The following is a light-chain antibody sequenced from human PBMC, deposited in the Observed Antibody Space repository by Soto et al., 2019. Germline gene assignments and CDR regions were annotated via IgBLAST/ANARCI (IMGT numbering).Light chain of an antibody. CDR3: QQYNTYSRT. J-gene: IGKJ1*01. Sequence: DIQMTQSPSTLSASVGDRVTITCRASQSISSWLAWYQQKPGKAPKLLIYKASSLESGAPSRFSGSGSGTEFTLTISSLQPDDFATYYCQQYNTYSRTCGQGTKVEIK. CDR1: QSISSW. CDR2: KAS. V-gene: IGKV1-5*03.